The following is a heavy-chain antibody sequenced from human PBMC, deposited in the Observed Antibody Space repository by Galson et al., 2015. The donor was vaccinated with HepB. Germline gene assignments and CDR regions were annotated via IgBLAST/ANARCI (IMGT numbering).Heavy chain of an antibody. V-gene: IGHV3-48*02. J-gene: IGHJ4*02. CDR1: GFTFSSSI. D-gene: IGHD5-18*01. CDR3: ATVRGYSYGYDY. Sequence: SLRLSCAASGFTFSSSIMNWVRQAPGKGLEWVSYISISSCTMYYADSVKGRFTISRDNAKNPLYLQMNSLRDDDTAVYYCATVRGYSYGYDYWGQGTLVTVSS. CDR2: ISISSCTM.